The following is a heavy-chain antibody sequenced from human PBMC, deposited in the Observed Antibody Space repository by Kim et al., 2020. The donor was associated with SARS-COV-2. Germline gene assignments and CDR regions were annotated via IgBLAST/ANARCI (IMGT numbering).Heavy chain of an antibody. D-gene: IGHD5-12*01. V-gene: IGHV3-30*01. CDR3: AREGDGYNYSFDY. J-gene: IGHJ4*02. Sequence: YEDAVKVRFTTARDNSKNTLYLQMNGLRADDTAVYYCAREGDGYNYSFDYWGQGTLVTVSS.